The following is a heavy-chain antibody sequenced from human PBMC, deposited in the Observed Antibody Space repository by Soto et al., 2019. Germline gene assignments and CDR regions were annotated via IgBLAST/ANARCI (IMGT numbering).Heavy chain of an antibody. CDR3: ARDSSSSRYYYYGMDV. CDR2: IWYDGSNK. Sequence: QVQLVESGGGVVQPGRSLRLSCAASGFTFSSYGMHWVRQAPGKGLEWVAVIWYDGSNKYYADSVKGRFTISRDNSKNTLYLQMNSLRAEDTAVYYCARDSSSSRYYYYGMDVWGQGTTVTVSS. CDR1: GFTFSSYG. V-gene: IGHV3-33*01. J-gene: IGHJ6*02. D-gene: IGHD6-6*01.